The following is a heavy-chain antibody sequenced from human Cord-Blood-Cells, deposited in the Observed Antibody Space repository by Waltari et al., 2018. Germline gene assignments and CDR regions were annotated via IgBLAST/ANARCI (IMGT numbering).Heavy chain of an antibody. Sequence: QVQLVQSGAEVKKPGSSVQVSCKASGGTFSSYAISWVRQAPGQGLEWMGRIIPILGIANYAQKFQGRVTITADKSTSTAYMELSSLRSEDTAVYYCAREARTTGTTDDYWGQGTLVTVSS. V-gene: IGHV1-69*09. D-gene: IGHD1-1*01. J-gene: IGHJ4*02. CDR1: GGTFSSYA. CDR3: AREARTTGTTDDY. CDR2: IIPILGIA.